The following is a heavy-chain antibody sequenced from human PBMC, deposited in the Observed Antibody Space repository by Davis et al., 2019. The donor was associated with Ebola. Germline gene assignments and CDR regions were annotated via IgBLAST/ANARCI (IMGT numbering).Heavy chain of an antibody. CDR1: GFTFSSYA. D-gene: IGHD1-14*01. J-gene: IGHJ6*02. Sequence: PGGSLRLSCAASGFTFSSYAMHWVRQAPGKGLEWVAVISYDGSNKYYADSVKGRFTISRDNSKNTLYLQMNSLRAEDTAVYYCAREKRFRYNHYYYGMDVWGQGTTVTVSS. CDR3: AREKRFRYNHYYYGMDV. CDR2: ISYDGSNK. V-gene: IGHV3-30-3*01.